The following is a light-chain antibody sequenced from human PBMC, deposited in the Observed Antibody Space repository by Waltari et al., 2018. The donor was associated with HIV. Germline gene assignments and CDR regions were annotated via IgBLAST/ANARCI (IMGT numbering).Light chain of an antibody. Sequence: EIVLTQSPATLSLSPGERATLSCRASQSVGSYLGWYQQKPGQAPRLLIYDASNRVTVIPARFSGSGSGTDFTLTISSLEPEDFAVYYCQQRSDWPPTFGQGTKVEIK. CDR1: QSVGSY. CDR3: QQRSDWPPT. CDR2: DAS. V-gene: IGKV3-11*01. J-gene: IGKJ1*01.